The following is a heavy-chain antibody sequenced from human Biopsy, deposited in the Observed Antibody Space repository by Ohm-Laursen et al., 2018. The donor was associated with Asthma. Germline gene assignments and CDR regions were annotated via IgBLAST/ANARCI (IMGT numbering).Heavy chain of an antibody. V-gene: IGHV3-53*01. D-gene: IGHD6-19*01. CDR3: ARGDSSGWSHYYFDY. CDR2: IYSGGTS. Sequence: SLRLSCAAPGFTVSRDHMFWVRQAPGKGLEWVSVIYSGGTSDTADSVRGRFTISRDFYKNTLYLQMDSLRAEDTAVYYCARGDSSGWSHYYFDYWGQGILVTVSS. J-gene: IGHJ4*02. CDR1: GFTVSRDH.